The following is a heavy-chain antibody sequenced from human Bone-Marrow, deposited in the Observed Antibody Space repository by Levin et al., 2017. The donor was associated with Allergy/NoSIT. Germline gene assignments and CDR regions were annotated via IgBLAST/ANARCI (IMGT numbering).Heavy chain of an antibody. D-gene: IGHD6-13*01. J-gene: IGHJ6*02. Sequence: GGSLRLSCTASGFTLSTNYMSWVRQAPGKGLEWVSLIYTAGATYYADSVKGRFTISRDNSKNSLSLQMNSLRAEDTAVYFCARAGAAAAKYYYAMDVWGQGTTVTVSS. CDR2: IYTAGAT. CDR3: ARAGAAAAKYYYAMDV. CDR1: GFTLSTNY. V-gene: IGHV3-66*01.